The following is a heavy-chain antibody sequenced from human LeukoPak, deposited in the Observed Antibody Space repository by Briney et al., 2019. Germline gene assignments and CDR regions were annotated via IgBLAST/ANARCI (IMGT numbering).Heavy chain of an antibody. CDR1: GRSVSSSSYC. CDR3: ARLATFIAAAGTGN. V-gene: IGHV4-39*01. D-gene: IGHD6-13*01. J-gene: IGHJ4*02. CDR2: IYYSGST. Sequence: SETLSLTCRVSGRSVSSSSYCWGWIRQPPGKGLEWIATIYYSGSTYYNPSLKSRVTISADTSKTQFSLKMTSVTAADTAVYYCARLATFIAAAGTGNWGQGTLVTVSS.